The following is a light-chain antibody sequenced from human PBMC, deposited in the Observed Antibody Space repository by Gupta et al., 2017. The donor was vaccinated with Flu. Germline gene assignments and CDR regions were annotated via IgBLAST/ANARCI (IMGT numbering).Light chain of an antibody. CDR3: MIWHSSAWV. Sequence: QAVLTQPSSLSASPGASASLTCTLRSGINVGTYRIYWYQQKPGSPPQYLLRYKSDSDKQQGSGVPSRFSGSKDASANAGILLISGLQSEDEADYSCMIWHSSAWVFGGVTKLTVL. CDR2: YKSDSDK. CDR1: SGINVGTYR. J-gene: IGLJ3*02. V-gene: IGLV5-45*03.